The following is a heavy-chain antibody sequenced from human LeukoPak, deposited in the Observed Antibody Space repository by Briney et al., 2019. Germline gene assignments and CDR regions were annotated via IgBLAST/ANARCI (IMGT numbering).Heavy chain of an antibody. Sequence: AGGSLRLSCAASGFSFSSYAMSWVRQAPGKGLEWVSSISGGGDNTYYAGSVKGRFTISRDNSKSTLFLQMNSLRAEDTAVCYCAKRSGYTTGWFFDFWGQGTLVTVSS. CDR1: GFSFSSYA. CDR2: ISGGGDNT. D-gene: IGHD6-19*01. J-gene: IGHJ4*02. CDR3: AKRSGYTTGWFFDF. V-gene: IGHV3-23*01.